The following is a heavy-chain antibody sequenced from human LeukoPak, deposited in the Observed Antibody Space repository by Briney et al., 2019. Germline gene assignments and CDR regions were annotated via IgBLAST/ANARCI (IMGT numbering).Heavy chain of an antibody. V-gene: IGHV4-39*07. CDR2: IYYSGNT. CDR3: ARVGVGATSLDY. CDR1: GGSIISSSYY. Sequence: SETLSLTCAVSGGSIISSSYYWGWIRQPPGKGLEWIGSIYYSGNTYYNPSLKSRVTISVDTSKIQFSLKLSSVTAADTAVYYCARVGVGATSLDYWGQGTLVTVSS. J-gene: IGHJ4*02. D-gene: IGHD1-26*01.